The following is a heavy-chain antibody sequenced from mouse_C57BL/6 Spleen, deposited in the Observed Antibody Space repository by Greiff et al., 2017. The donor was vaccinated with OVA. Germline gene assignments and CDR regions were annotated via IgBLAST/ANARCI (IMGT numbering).Heavy chain of an antibody. V-gene: IGHV5-4*01. J-gene: IGHJ1*03. Sequence: EVNVVESGGGLVKPGGSLKLSCAASGFTFSSYAMSWVRQTPEKRLEWVATISDGGSYTYYPDNVKGRFTISRDNAKNNLYLQMSHLKSEDTAMYYCAREGSNWYFDVWGTGTTVTVSS. CDR1: GFTFSSYA. CDR2: ISDGGSYT. D-gene: IGHD5-1*01. CDR3: AREGSNWYFDV.